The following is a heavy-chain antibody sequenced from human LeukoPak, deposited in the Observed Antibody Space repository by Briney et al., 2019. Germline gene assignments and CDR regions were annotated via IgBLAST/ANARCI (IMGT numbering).Heavy chain of an antibody. CDR3: ARGDY. CDR1: GYTFTGYY. Sequence: ASVKVSCKASGYTFTGYYMHWVRQAPGQGLEWMGWINPNSGGTNYAQKLQGRITLTRSTSITTAYMELSSLRSEDTAVYYCARGDYWGQGTLVTVSS. CDR2: INPNSGGT. V-gene: IGHV1-2*02. J-gene: IGHJ4*02.